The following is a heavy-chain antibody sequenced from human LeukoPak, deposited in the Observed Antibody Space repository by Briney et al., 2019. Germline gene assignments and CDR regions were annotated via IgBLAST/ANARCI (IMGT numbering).Heavy chain of an antibody. V-gene: IGHV4-59*01. CDR3: ARGHIAAAGTCWFDP. Sequence: SETLSLTCTVSGGSISSYYWSWIRQPPGKGLEWIGYIYYSGSTNYNPSLKSRVTISVDTSKNQFSLKLSSVTAADTAVYYCARGHIAAAGTCWFDPWGQGTLVTVSP. J-gene: IGHJ5*02. CDR2: IYYSGST. D-gene: IGHD6-13*01. CDR1: GGSISSYY.